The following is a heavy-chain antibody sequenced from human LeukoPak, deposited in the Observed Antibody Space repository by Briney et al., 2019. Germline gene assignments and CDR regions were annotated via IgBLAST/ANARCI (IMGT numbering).Heavy chain of an antibody. Sequence: GGSLRLSCAASGFTFSSYGMHWVRQAPGKGLEWVAVISYDGSNKYYADSVKGRFTISRDNSKNTLYLQMNSLRAEDTAVYYCAKGSRWRETPFRHWGQGTLVTVSS. CDR3: AKGSRWRETPFRH. CDR2: ISYDGSNK. V-gene: IGHV3-30*18. CDR1: GFTFSSYG. D-gene: IGHD2-15*01. J-gene: IGHJ1*01.